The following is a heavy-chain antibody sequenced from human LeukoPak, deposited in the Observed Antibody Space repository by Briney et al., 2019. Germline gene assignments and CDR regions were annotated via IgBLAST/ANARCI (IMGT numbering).Heavy chain of an antibody. CDR3: ARVLHGYSLVTAIRHGSFDY. D-gene: IGHD2-21*02. CDR2: INPNSGGT. V-gene: IGHV1-2*06. CDR1: GYTFTGYY. J-gene: IGHJ4*02. Sequence: ALVKVSCKASGYTFTGYYMHWVRQAPGQGLEWMGRINPNSGGTNYAQKFQGRVTMTRDTSISTAYMELSRLRSDDTAVYYCARVLHGYSLVTAIRHGSFDYWGQGTLVTVSS.